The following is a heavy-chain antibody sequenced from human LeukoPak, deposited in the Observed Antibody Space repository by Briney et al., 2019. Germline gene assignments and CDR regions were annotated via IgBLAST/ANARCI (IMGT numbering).Heavy chain of an antibody. V-gene: IGHV1-2*06. Sequence: GASGRVSCKASGYTFTGYYMHWVRQAAGQGLEGMGRINPNRGGTNVEQQFQGRVTKTRDTSISTVYMELSRLSSDDTAVYYCAQRGYSGYYYGMDVWGQGTTVTVSS. CDR1: GYTFTGYY. D-gene: IGHD5-12*01. CDR3: AQRGYSGYYYGMDV. J-gene: IGHJ6*02. CDR2: INPNRGGT.